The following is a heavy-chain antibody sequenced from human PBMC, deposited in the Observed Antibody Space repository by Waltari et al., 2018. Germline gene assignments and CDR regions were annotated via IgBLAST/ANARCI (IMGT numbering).Heavy chain of an antibody. V-gene: IGHV3-23*01. Sequence: YAMTGVRQAPGKGLEWVTSLSASGSSTYYADSVKGRFTISRDNSKNTLYLQMSSLRAEDTAVYYCASNWFDAFDIWGQGTKVTVSS. CDR2: LSASGSST. J-gene: IGHJ3*02. CDR1: YA. CDR3: ASNWFDAFDI. D-gene: IGHD1-20*01.